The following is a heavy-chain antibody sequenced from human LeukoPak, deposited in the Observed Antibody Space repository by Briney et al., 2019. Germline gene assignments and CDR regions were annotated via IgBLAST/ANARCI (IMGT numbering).Heavy chain of an antibody. D-gene: IGHD6-19*01. CDR2: IYYSGST. CDR3: ARAYSGGDFDY. J-gene: IGHJ4*02. V-gene: IGHV4-59*01. CDR1: GGSFSGYY. Sequence: PSETLSLTCAVYGGSFSGYYWSWIRLPPGRGLEWIGYIYYSGSTNYNPSLKSRVTISVDTSKNQFSLKLSSVTAADTAVYYCARAYSGGDFDYWGQGTLVTVSS.